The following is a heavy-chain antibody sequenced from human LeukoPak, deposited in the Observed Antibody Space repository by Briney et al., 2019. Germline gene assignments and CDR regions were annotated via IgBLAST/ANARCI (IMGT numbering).Heavy chain of an antibody. CDR3: ARHGILGSTTYPLDY. D-gene: IGHD1-26*01. J-gene: IGHJ4*02. V-gene: IGHV4-59*08. Sequence: PSETLSLTCTVSGGSIRGYYWSWVRQAPGKGLEWVGNIYYSGATNHNPSLKSRVTISVDTSKNQFSLKLSSVTAADTAVHYCARHGILGSTTYPLDYWGQGTLVTVSS. CDR1: GGSIRGYY. CDR2: IYYSGAT.